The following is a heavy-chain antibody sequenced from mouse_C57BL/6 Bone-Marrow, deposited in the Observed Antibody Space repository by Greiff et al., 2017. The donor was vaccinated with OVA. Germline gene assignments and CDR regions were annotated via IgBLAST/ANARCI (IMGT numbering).Heavy chain of an antibody. CDR3: ATSNYGYFDV. D-gene: IGHD2-10*02. J-gene: IGHJ1*03. Sequence: VKLQESGPGLVQPSQSLSITCTVSGFSLTSYGVHWVRQSPGKGLEWLGVIWSGGSTDYNAAFISRRSISKDNSKSQVFFTLNCLHAHDPAIYSCATSNYGYFDVWGTGTTVTVSS. CDR2: IWSGGST. V-gene: IGHV2-2*01. CDR1: GFSLTSYG.